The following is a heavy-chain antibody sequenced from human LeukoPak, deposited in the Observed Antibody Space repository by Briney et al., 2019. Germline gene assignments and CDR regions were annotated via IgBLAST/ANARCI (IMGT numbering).Heavy chain of an antibody. V-gene: IGHV4-38-2*02. D-gene: IGHD2-15*01. J-gene: IGHJ4*02. CDR3: AREASGYCSGGSCSVPFDD. CDR1: GGSISSYY. Sequence: SETLSLTCTVSGGSISSYYWGWIRQPPGKGLEWIGSIYHSGSTYYNPSLKSRVTISVDTSKNQFSLKLSSVTAADTAVYYCAREASGYCSGGSCSVPFDDWGQGTLVTVSS. CDR2: IYHSGST.